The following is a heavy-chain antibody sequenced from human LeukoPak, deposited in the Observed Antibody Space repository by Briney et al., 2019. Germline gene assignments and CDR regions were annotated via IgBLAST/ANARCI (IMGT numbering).Heavy chain of an antibody. J-gene: IGHJ4*02. CDR2: TYYSGST. Sequence: SETLSLTCTVSGGSISSSSYYWGWIRQPPGKGLEWIGSTYYSGSTYYNPSLKSRVTISVDTSKNQFSLKLSPVTAADTAVYYCARPRSGSYSCYFDYWGQGTLVTVSS. CDR3: ARPRSGSYSCYFDY. D-gene: IGHD3-10*01. CDR1: GGSISSSSYY. V-gene: IGHV4-39*01.